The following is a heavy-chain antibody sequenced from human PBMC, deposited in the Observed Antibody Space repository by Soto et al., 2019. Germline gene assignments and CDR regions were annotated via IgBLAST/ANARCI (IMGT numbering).Heavy chain of an antibody. V-gene: IGHV4-59*08. CDR2: IYYSGNT. D-gene: IGHD3-10*01. Sequence: QVQLQESGPGLVKPSETLSLTCTVSGGSINNYYWSWIRQPPGKGLELIGHIYYSGNTNYDPSLKSRVTMSVDTSKNQFSLKLSSVTAADTAVYYCARHTRWFGDFDYWGQGTLVTVSS. J-gene: IGHJ4*02. CDR1: GGSINNYY. CDR3: ARHTRWFGDFDY.